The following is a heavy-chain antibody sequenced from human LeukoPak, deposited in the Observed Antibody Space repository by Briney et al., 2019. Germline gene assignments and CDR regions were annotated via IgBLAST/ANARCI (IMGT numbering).Heavy chain of an antibody. CDR3: AKGRTLVRHSDY. Sequence: GGSLRLPCAASGFSRFTFNSHAMSGARQAPGKGLEWVSASSDSGVTTYYADSVKGQFTISRDNSKSTLYLQMNPLRAEDTALYYRAKGRTLVRHSDYWGQGTLVTVS. CDR2: SSDSGVTT. D-gene: IGHD6-13*01. J-gene: IGHJ4*02. V-gene: IGHV3-23*01. CDR1: GFSRFTFNSHA.